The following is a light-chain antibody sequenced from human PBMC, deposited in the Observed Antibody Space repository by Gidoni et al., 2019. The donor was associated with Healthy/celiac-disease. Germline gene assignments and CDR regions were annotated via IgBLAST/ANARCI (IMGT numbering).Light chain of an antibody. J-gene: IGLJ2*01. V-gene: IGLV2-14*01. CDR1: SSDVGGYNY. Sequence: QSALTQPASVSWSPGQSITISCTGTSSDVGGYNYVSWYHQHPGKAPKLMIYEVSNRPSGVPDRFSGSKSGNTASLTISGLQAEDEADYYCSSYISSRTLVVFGGGTKLTVL. CDR2: EVS. CDR3: SSYISSRTLVV.